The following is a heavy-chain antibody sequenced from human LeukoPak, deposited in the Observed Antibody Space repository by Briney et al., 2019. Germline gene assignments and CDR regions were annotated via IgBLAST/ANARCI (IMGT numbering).Heavy chain of an antibody. Sequence: PSETLSLTCTVSRGSISGYSWSWIRQSPGGGLEWIGYIYYSGDTAYNPSLRSRVTLPVDTSKNQFSLQLRSVTTAVTAVYYCVRGPYGASISKWFDPWGQGTQVIVSP. CDR3: VRGPYGASISKWFDP. CDR2: IYYSGDT. V-gene: IGHV4-59*01. D-gene: IGHD4/OR15-4a*01. J-gene: IGHJ5*02. CDR1: RGSISGYS.